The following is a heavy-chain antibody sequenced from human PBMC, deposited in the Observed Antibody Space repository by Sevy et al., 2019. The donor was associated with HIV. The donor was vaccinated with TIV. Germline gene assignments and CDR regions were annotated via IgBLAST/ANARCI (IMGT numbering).Heavy chain of an antibody. J-gene: IGHJ4*02. CDR3: ARAPRQQWLVLGFDY. V-gene: IGHV1-69*13. CDR2: IIPIFGTA. Sequence: ASVKVSCKASGGTFSSYAISWVRQAPGQGLEWMGGIIPIFGTANYAQKFQGRVTITADESTSTAYMELSSLRSEDTAVYYCARAPRQQWLVLGFDYWGQGTLVTVSS. D-gene: IGHD6-19*01. CDR1: GGTFSSYA.